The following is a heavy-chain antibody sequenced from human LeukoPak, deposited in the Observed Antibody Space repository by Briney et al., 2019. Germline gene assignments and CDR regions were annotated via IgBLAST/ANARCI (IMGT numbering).Heavy chain of an antibody. V-gene: IGHV4-31*03. CDR3: ARGNYYDSSGYYIFDPAEIYYFDY. J-gene: IGHJ4*02. Sequence: PSETLSLTCTVSGGSISSGGYYWSWIRQHPGKGLEWIGYIYYSGSTYYNPSLKSRVTISVDTSKNQFSLKLSSVTAADTAVYYCARGNYYDSSGYYIFDPAEIYYFDYWGQGTLVTVSS. D-gene: IGHD3-22*01. CDR1: GGSISSGGYY. CDR2: IYYSGST.